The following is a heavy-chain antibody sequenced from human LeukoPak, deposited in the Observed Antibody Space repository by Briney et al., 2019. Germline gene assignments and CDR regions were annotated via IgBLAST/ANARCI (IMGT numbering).Heavy chain of an antibody. Sequence: PGGSLRLSCAASGFTFSSYAMSWVRQAPGKGLEWVSAISGSGGSTYYADSVKGRFTISRDNSKNTLYLQMNSPRAEDTAVYYCAKDTGDYDILTGYYSWGQGTLVTVSS. CDR3: AKDTGDYDILTGYYS. CDR1: GFTFSSYA. D-gene: IGHD3-9*01. CDR2: ISGSGGST. V-gene: IGHV3-23*01. J-gene: IGHJ4*02.